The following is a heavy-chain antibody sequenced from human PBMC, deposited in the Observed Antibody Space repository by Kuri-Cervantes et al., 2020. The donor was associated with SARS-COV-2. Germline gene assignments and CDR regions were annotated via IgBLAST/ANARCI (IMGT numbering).Heavy chain of an antibody. CDR3: ARHYAFDRFHK. D-gene: IGHD3-9*01. CDR1: GASISSSTYY. J-gene: IGHJ4*02. Sequence: SETLSLTCTVSGASISSSTYYWGCHRQSHGKGLKWLVSICESGDTYSSSSLKSRISLSVDTSKNPFSLKLTSVTAADTAIYYSARHYAFDRFHKWGQGTQVTVSS. CDR2: ICESGDT. V-gene: IGHV4-39*01.